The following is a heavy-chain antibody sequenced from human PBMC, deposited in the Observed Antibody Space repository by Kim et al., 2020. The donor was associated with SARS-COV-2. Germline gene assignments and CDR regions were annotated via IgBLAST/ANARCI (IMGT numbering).Heavy chain of an antibody. Sequence: VKGRFTISRDNSKNTLYLQMNSLRAEDTAVYYCAKPYDSSGYPVYPFFDYWGQGTLVTVSS. V-gene: IGHV3-30*02. D-gene: IGHD3-22*01. CDR3: AKPYDSSGYPVYPFFDY. J-gene: IGHJ4*02.